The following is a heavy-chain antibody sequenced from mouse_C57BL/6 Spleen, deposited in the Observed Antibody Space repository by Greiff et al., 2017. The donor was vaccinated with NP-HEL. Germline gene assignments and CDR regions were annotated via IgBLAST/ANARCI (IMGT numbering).Heavy chain of an antibody. CDR1: GYTFTSYW. CDR3: ARWPFFHCNYYFDD. V-gene: IGHV1-55*01. Sequence: QVQLQQPGAELVKPGASVKMSCKASGYTFTSYWITWVKQRPGQGLEWLGDIYPGSGSTNYNEQFKRTATLTVDTSSSTAVMQFRSPTSEDSAGYYLARWPFFHCNYYFDDWGQGTTLTVSS. J-gene: IGHJ2*01. CDR2: IYPGSGST. D-gene: IGHD2-1*01.